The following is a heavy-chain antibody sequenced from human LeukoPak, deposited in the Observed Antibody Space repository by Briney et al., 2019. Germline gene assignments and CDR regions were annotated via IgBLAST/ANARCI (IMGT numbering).Heavy chain of an antibody. CDR3: ARRAAGYGAYYYYYYMDV. CDR2: INHSGST. CDR1: GGSFSGYY. Sequence: KPSETLSLTCAVYGGSFSGYYWSWIRQPPGKGLEWIGEINHSGSTNYNPSLKSRVTISVDTSKNQFSLKLSSVTAADTAVYYCARRAAGYGAYYYYYYMDVWGKGTTVTVSS. D-gene: IGHD5-12*01. J-gene: IGHJ6*03. V-gene: IGHV4-34*01.